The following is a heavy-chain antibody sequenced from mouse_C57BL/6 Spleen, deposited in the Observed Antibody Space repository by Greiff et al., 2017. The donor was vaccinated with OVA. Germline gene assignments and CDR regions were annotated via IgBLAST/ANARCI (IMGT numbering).Heavy chain of an antibody. J-gene: IGHJ2*01. D-gene: IGHD4-1*01. CDR2: IRSKSNNYAT. Sequence: EVKLMESGGGLVQPKGSLKLSCAASGFSFNTYAMNWVRQAPGKGLEWVARIRSKSNNYATYYADSVKDRFTISRDDSESMLYLQMNNLKTEDTAMYYCVRQGGTRDFDYWGQGTTLTVSS. V-gene: IGHV10-1*01. CDR1: GFSFNTYA. CDR3: VRQGGTRDFDY.